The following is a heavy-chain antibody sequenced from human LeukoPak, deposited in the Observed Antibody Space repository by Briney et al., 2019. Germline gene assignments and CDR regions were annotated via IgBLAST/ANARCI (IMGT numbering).Heavy chain of an antibody. V-gene: IGHV1-2*02. CDR2: INPNSGGT. J-gene: IGHJ6*03. D-gene: IGHD3-9*01. CDR1: GYTFTGYY. Sequence: GASVKVSCKASGYTFTGYYMHWVRQAPGQGLEWMGWINPNSGGTNYAQKFQGRVTMTRDTSISTAYMELSRLRSDDTAVYYCARDMSDILTNLPPSDYYMDVWGKGTTVTISS. CDR3: ARDMSDILTNLPPSDYYMDV.